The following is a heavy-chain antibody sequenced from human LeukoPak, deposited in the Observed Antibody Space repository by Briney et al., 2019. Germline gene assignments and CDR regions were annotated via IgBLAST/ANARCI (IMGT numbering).Heavy chain of an antibody. CDR3: ARAPMVVVIAVDY. CDR2: INPNSGGT. D-gene: IGHD2-21*01. Sequence: GASVKVSCKASGYTFTGYYMHWVRQAPGQGLEWMGWINPNSGGTNYAQKFQGRVTMTRDTSISTAYMELSRLRSDDTAVYYCARAPMVVVIAVDYWDQGTLVTVSS. V-gene: IGHV1-2*02. CDR1: GYTFTGYY. J-gene: IGHJ4*02.